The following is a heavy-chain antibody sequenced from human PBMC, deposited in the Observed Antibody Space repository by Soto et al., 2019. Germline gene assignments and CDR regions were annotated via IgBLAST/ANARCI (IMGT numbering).Heavy chain of an antibody. CDR1: GGSITSGSYY. V-gene: IGHV3-11*01. J-gene: IGHJ6*02. CDR3: ARDRASSRYGRGNKYYGMDV. Sequence: LSLTCTVSGGSITSGSYYWGWIRQAPGKGLEGVSYFSSSGSTIYNADSVKGRFTTSRDNAKNSLYLQMNTLRAEDTAVYFCARDRASSRYGRGNKYYGMDVWGQGTTVTVSS. CDR2: FSSSGSTI. D-gene: IGHD6-13*01.